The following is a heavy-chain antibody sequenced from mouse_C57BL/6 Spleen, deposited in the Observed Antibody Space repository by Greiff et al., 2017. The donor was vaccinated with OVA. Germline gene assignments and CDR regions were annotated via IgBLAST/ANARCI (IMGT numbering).Heavy chain of an antibody. CDR3: ARIYYYGSSYEEGAY. J-gene: IGHJ3*01. V-gene: IGHV1-39*01. Sequence: VQLKESGPELVKPGASVKISCKASGYSFTDYNMNWVKQSNGKSLEWIGVINPNYGTTSYNQKFKGKATLTVDQSSSTAYMQLNSLTSEDSAVYYCARIYYYGSSYEEGAYWGQGTLVTVSA. CDR2: INPNYGTT. D-gene: IGHD1-1*01. CDR1: GYSFTDYN.